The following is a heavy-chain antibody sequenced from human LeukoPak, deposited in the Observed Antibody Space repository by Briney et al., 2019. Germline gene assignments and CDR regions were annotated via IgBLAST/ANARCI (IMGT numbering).Heavy chain of an antibody. CDR3: ARVYGDYAYYFDY. CDR2: TNHSGST. D-gene: IGHD4-17*01. V-gene: IGHV4-34*01. CDR1: GGSFSGYY. J-gene: IGHJ4*02. Sequence: SETLSLTCAVYGGSFSGYYWSWIRQPPGKGLEWIGETNHSGSTNYNPSLKSRVTISVDTSKNQFSLKLSSVTAADTAVYYCARVYGDYAYYFDYWGQGTLVTVSS.